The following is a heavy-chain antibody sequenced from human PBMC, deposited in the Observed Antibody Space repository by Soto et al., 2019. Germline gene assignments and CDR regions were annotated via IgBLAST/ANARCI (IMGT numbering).Heavy chain of an antibody. CDR3: ATIVGANDY. CDR2: MHTSGST. D-gene: IGHD1-26*01. CDR1: GGSIRGYY. Sequence: SETLSLTCTVSGGSIRGYYWSWIRQPAGMGLEWIGRMHTSGSTNYNPSLKSRVSMSVDTSKNQFSLKLNSVTAADTAVYYCATIVGANDYWGQGALVTVSS. J-gene: IGHJ4*02. V-gene: IGHV4-4*07.